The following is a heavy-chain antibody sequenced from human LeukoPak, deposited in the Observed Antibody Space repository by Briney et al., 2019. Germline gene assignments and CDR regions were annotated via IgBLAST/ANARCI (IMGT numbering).Heavy chain of an antibody. J-gene: IGHJ3*02. Sequence: SETLSLTCTVSGGSISSYYWSWIRQPAGKGLEWIGRIYTSGSTNYNPSLKSRVTMSVDTSKNQFSLKLSSVTAADTAVYYCARVLGYSYGCAVAFDIWGQGTMVTVSS. CDR1: GGSISSYY. V-gene: IGHV4-4*07. D-gene: IGHD5-18*01. CDR2: IYTSGST. CDR3: ARVLGYSYGCAVAFDI.